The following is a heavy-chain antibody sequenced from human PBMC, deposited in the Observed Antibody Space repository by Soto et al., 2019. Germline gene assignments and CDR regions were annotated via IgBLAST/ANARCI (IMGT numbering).Heavy chain of an antibody. CDR2: IYYSGST. CDR1: GGSISSYY. V-gene: IGHV4-59*01. Sequence: TSETLSLTCTVSGGSISSYYWSWIRQPPGKGLEWIGYIYYSGSTNYNPSLKSRVTISVDTSKNQFSLKLSSVTAADTAVYYCARETLYYYGSGSYYSSPTSRGYYYMDVWGKGTTVTVSS. CDR3: ARETLYYYGSGSYYSSPTSRGYYYMDV. J-gene: IGHJ6*03. D-gene: IGHD3-10*01.